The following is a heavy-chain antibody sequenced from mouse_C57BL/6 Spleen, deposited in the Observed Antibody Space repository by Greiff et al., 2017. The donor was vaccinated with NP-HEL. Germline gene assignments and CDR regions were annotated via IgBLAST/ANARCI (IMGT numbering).Heavy chain of an antibody. CDR2: INYDGSST. D-gene: IGHD2-4*01. CDR3: ARDEELRAWFAY. V-gene: IGHV5-16*01. Sequence: EVNVVESEGGLVQPGSSMKLSCTASGFTFSDYYMAWVRQVPEKGLEWVANINYDGSSTYYLDSLKSRFIISRDNATNILYLQMSSLTSEDTATYYCARDEELRAWFAYWGQGTLVTVSA. J-gene: IGHJ3*01. CDR1: GFTFSDYY.